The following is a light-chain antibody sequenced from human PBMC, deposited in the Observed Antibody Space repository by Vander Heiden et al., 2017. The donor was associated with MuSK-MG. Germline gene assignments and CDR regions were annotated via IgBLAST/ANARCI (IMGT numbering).Light chain of an antibody. Sequence: DIVMTQSPDSLAVSLGERATINCKSSQSVLYSSKNKTYLAWYQQKPGPPPKLLIYWASTRESGVPDRFSGSGSGTDFTLTISSLQAEDVAVYYCQQYYSSPLTFGGGTKVEIK. CDR3: QQYYSSPLT. CDR2: WAS. V-gene: IGKV4-1*01. CDR1: QSVLYSSKNKTY. J-gene: IGKJ4*01.